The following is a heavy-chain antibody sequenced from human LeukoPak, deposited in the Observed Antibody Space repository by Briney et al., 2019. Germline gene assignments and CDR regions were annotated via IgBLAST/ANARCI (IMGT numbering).Heavy chain of an antibody. V-gene: IGHV3-30*02. CDR2: IRYDGSNK. CDR1: GLTFSSYG. CDR3: AKDRGYYYGSGSYSDY. Sequence: GGSLRLSCAASGLTFSSYGMHWVRQAPGKGLEWVAFIRYDGSNKYYADSVKGRFTISRDNSKNTLYLQMNSLRAEDTAVYYCAKDRGYYYGSGSYSDYWGQGTLVTVSS. D-gene: IGHD3-10*01. J-gene: IGHJ4*02.